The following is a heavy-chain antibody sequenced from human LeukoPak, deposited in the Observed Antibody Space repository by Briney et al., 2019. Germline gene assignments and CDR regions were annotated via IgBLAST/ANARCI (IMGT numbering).Heavy chain of an antibody. Sequence: SETLSLTCAVYGGSFSSYYWGWIRQPPGKGLEWVGSIYYSGSTYYNPSLKSRVTISVDTSKNQFSLKLSSVTAADTAVYYCARRDGIFFDYWGQGTLVTVSS. CDR3: ARRDGIFFDY. CDR2: IYYSGST. CDR1: GGSFSSYY. V-gene: IGHV4-39*01. D-gene: IGHD1-20*01. J-gene: IGHJ4*02.